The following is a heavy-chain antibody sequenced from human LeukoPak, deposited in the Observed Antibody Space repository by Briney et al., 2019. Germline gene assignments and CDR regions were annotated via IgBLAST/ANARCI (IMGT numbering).Heavy chain of an antibody. CDR2: ISYDGSNK. Sequence: GGSLRLSCAASGFTFSSYAMHWVRQAPGKGLEWVAVISYDGSNKYYADSVKGRFTISRDNSKNTLYLQMNSLRAEDTAVYYCASLPFFTMIGADYWGQGTLVTVSS. J-gene: IGHJ4*02. V-gene: IGHV3-30-3*01. D-gene: IGHD3-22*01. CDR1: GFTFSSYA. CDR3: ASLPFFTMIGADY.